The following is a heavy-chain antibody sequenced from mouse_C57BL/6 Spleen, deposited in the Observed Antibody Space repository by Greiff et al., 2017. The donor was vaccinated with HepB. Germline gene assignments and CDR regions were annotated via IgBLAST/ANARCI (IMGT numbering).Heavy chain of an antibody. Sequence: VQLQQSGAELVKPGASVKISCKASGYAFSSYWMNWVKQRPGKGLEWIGQIYPGDGDTNYNGKFKGKATLTADKSSSTAYMQLSSLTSEDPAVYFCARSGMGYYGSSRYYYAMDYWGQGTSVTVSS. CDR3: ARSGMGYYGSSRYYYAMDY. CDR1: GYAFSSYW. D-gene: IGHD1-1*01. CDR2: IYPGDGDT. V-gene: IGHV1-80*01. J-gene: IGHJ4*01.